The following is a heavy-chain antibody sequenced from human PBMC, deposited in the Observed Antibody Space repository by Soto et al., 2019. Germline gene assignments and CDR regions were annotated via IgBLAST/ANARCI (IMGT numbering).Heavy chain of an antibody. CDR3: ARLVYINYVGYYFDY. CDR2: IHYSGGT. V-gene: IGHV4-39*01. Sequence: ASETLSLTCTVSGGSISTSGYSWGWIRQPPGKGLEWIGSIHYSGGTYYNPSLKSRVTMSVDTSKNQFSLKLSSVTAADTAVYYCARLVYINYVGYYFDYWGQGTLVTVSS. J-gene: IGHJ4*02. D-gene: IGHD4-4*01. CDR1: GGSISTSGYS.